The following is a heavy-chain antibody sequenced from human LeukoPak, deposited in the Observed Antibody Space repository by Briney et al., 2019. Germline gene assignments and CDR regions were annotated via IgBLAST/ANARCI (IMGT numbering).Heavy chain of an antibody. Sequence: GGSLRLSCAAACFTFSSYAMSWARQAPGKGLEWVSAISGSGGSTYYADSVKGRFTISRDNSKNTLYLQMNSLRAEDTAVYYCAKGSGGTAMVIPFDYWGQGTLVTVSS. J-gene: IGHJ4*02. D-gene: IGHD5-18*01. CDR1: CFTFSSYA. CDR2: ISGSGGST. V-gene: IGHV3-23*01. CDR3: AKGSGGTAMVIPFDY.